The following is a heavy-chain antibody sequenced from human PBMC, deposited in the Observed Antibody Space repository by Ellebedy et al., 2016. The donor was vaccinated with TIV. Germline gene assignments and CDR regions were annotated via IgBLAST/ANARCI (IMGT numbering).Heavy chain of an antibody. CDR1: GYTFTSYY. Sequence: AASVKVSCKASGYTFTSYYMHWVRQAPGQGLEWMGIINPSGGSTSYAQKFQGRVTMTRDTSTSTVYMELSSLRSEDTAVYYCARDPPLVVVAAQGPYGMDVWGQGTTVTVSS. CDR2: INPSGGST. J-gene: IGHJ6*02. V-gene: IGHV1-46*01. CDR3: ARDPPLVVVAAQGPYGMDV. D-gene: IGHD2-15*01.